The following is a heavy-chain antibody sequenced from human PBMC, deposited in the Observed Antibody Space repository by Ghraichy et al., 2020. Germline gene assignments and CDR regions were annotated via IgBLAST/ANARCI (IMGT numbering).Heavy chain of an antibody. CDR2: ISSSGSTI. J-gene: IGHJ3*02. V-gene: IGHV3-11*01. D-gene: IGHD3-10*01. CDR3: ARESLPNYGSGSYLGNDAFDI. Sequence: GGSMRLSCAASGFTFSDYYMSWIRQAPGKGLEWVSYISSSGSTIYYADSVKGRFTISRDNAKNSLYLQMNSLRAEDTAVYYCARESLPNYGSGSYLGNDAFDIWGQGTMVTVSS. CDR1: GFTFSDYY.